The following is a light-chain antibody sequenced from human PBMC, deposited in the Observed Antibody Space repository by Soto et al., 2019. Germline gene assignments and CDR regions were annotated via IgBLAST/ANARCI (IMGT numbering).Light chain of an antibody. V-gene: IGKV3-15*01. Sequence: EIVMTPSPATLSVSPVERATLSCRASQSVSSNLAWYQQKPGQAPRLLIYGASTRATGIPARFSGSGSGTEFTVTISSLQSEDFAVYYCQQYNNWPLTFGGGTKVDI. CDR1: QSVSSN. J-gene: IGKJ4*01. CDR2: GAS. CDR3: QQYNNWPLT.